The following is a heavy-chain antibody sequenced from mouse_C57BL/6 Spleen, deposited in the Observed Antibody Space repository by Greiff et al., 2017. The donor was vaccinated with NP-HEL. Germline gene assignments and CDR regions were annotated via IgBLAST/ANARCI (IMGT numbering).Heavy chain of an antibody. D-gene: IGHD1-1*01. CDR3: ALGDYYGSSLYAMDY. Sequence: EVQLQQSGPELVKPGASVKMSCKASGYTFTDYNMHWVKQSPGKSLEWIGYINPNNGGTSYNQKFKGKATLTVNKSSSTAYMELRSLTSEESAVYYCALGDYYGSSLYAMDYWGQGTSVTVSS. V-gene: IGHV1-22*01. CDR2: INPNNGGT. J-gene: IGHJ4*01. CDR1: GYTFTDYN.